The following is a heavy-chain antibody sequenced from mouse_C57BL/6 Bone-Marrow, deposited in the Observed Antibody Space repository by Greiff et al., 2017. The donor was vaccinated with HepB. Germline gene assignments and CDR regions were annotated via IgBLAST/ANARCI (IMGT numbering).Heavy chain of an antibody. D-gene: IGHD1-1*01. Sequence: LVESGPELVKPGASVKISCKASGYAFSSSWMNWVKQRPGKGLEWIGRIYPGDGDTNYNGKFKGKATLTADKSSSTAYMQLSSLTSEDSAVYFCARYYGSSYDAMDYWGQGTSVTVSS. CDR3: ARYYGSSYDAMDY. J-gene: IGHJ4*01. CDR1: GYAFSSSW. V-gene: IGHV1-82*01. CDR2: IYPGDGDT.